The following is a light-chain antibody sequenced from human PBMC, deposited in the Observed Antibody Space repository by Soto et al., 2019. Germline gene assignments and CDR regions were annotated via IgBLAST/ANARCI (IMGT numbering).Light chain of an antibody. V-gene: IGKV3-11*01. Sequence: ELVLTQSPATLSLSPGERATLSCRASQSVRSYLAWYQQKPCQAPRLLIHDASSRATGIPARFSGSGSGTDFTLTISSLEPEDFAVYYCQQRTNWPSSTFGQGTRLEIK. CDR3: QQRTNWPSST. CDR1: QSVRSY. J-gene: IGKJ5*01. CDR2: DAS.